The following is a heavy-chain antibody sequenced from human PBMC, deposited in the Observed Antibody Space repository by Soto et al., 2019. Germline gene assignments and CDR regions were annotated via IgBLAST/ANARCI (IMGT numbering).Heavy chain of an antibody. CDR2: INPTTGGT. CDR3: ARDPSKLYVWGSYRLNDY. Sequence: ASGKVSCKASGYTFSDYYIHWVRQAPGQGLEWMGWINPTTGGTNYAQKFQGRVTMTRDTSITTAYMELSRLRSDDTAVYYCARDPSKLYVWGSYRLNDYCGQRTLVTVSS. V-gene: IGHV1-2*02. J-gene: IGHJ4*02. CDR1: GYTFSDYY. D-gene: IGHD3-16*02.